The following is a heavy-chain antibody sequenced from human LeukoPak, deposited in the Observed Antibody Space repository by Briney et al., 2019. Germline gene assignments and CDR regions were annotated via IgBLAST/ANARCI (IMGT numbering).Heavy chain of an antibody. D-gene: IGHD6-25*01. CDR2: ISSSSSTI. V-gene: IGHV3-48*02. Sequence: PGGSLRLSCAASGFTFSSYWMSWVRQAPGKGLEWVSYISSSSSTIYYADSVKGRFTISRDNAKNSLYLQMNSLRDEDTAVYYCARDSPRGYVVYYYYGMDVWGQGTTVTVSS. CDR3: ARDSPRGYVVYYYYGMDV. J-gene: IGHJ6*02. CDR1: GFTFSSYW.